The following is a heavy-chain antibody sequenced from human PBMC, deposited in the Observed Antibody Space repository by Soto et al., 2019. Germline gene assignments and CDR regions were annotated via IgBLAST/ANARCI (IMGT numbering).Heavy chain of an antibody. V-gene: IGHV3-30*18. CDR3: AKEVGAGYYYYGMDV. CDR2: ISYDGSNK. Sequence: GGSLRLSCAASGFTFSSYGMHWARQAPGKGLEWVAVISYDGSNKYYADSVKGRFTISRDNSKNTLYLQMNSLRAEDTAVYYCAKEVGAGYYYYGMDVWGQGTTVTVSS. J-gene: IGHJ6*02. CDR1: GFTFSSYG. D-gene: IGHD3-10*01.